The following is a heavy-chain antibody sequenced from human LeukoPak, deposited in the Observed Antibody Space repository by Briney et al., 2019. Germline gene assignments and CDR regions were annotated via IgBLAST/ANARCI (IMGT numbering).Heavy chain of an antibody. CDR2: INPNSGGT. J-gene: IGHJ4*02. Sequence: ASVKVSCKASGYTFTGYYMHWVRQAPGQGLEWMGRINPNSGGTNYAQKFQGRVTMTRDTSISTAYMELSRLRSDDTAVYYCASISVVVAATYYFDYWGQGTLVTVSS. CDR3: ASISVVVAATYYFDY. V-gene: IGHV1-2*06. D-gene: IGHD2-15*01. CDR1: GYTFTGYY.